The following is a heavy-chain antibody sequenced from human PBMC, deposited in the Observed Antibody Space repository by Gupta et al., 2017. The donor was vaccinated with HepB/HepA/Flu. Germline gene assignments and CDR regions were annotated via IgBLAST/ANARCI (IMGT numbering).Heavy chain of an antibody. CDR1: GFRFTSHR. D-gene: IGHD7-27*01. CDR3: VSGDLFDY. J-gene: IGHJ4*02. V-gene: IGHV3-7*01. CDR2: IKQDGGVK. Sequence: DVPLVEPGGGVVQPGGSLRLSCAAAGFRFTSHRMDWFRQAPGKWLEWVANIKQDGGVKFYVDSVKGRFTISRDNTKNSVYLQMNNLRDEDSAIYYCVSGDLFDYWGQGTLVTVSS.